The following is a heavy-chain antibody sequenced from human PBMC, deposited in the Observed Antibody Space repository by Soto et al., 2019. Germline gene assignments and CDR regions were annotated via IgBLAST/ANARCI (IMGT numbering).Heavy chain of an antibody. CDR2: IFSNDET. Sequence: QVTLKESGPVLVKPTETLTLTCTVSGFSLSNARMGVSWIRQPPGKALECLAHIFSNDETAYSTSLKTRLTISKDTSKSQVVLTMGNMDPVDTATYYCARTVARMNLDYWGQGTLVTVSS. CDR1: GFSLSNARMG. CDR3: ARTVARMNLDY. D-gene: IGHD2-21*01. V-gene: IGHV2-26*01. J-gene: IGHJ4*02.